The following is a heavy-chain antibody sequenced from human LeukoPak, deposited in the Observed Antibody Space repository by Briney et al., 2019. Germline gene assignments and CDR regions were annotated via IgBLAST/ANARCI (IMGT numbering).Heavy chain of an antibody. CDR2: IRSKAYGGTT. CDR3: ARGSGYSH. Sequence: GGSLRLSCTASGFTFGDYAMSWVRQAPGKGLEWVGFIRSKAYGGTTEYAASVKGRFTISRDDSKSIAYLQMNSLKTEDTAVYYCARGSGYSHWGQGTLVTVSS. CDR1: GFTFGDYA. V-gene: IGHV3-49*04. D-gene: IGHD3-3*01. J-gene: IGHJ4*02.